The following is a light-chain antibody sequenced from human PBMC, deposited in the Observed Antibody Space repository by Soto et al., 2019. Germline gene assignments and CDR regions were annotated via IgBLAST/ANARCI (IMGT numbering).Light chain of an antibody. J-gene: IGLJ2*01. CDR3: SSYTSSSTVL. CDR1: SSDVGGYNY. CDR2: EVS. Sequence: SVLTQPASVSGSPGQSITISCTGTSSDVGGYNYVAWYQQHPGKAPKLMIYEVSNRPSGVSNRFPGSKSGNTASLTISGLQAEDEADYYCSSYTSSSTVLFGGGTKLTVL. V-gene: IGLV2-14*01.